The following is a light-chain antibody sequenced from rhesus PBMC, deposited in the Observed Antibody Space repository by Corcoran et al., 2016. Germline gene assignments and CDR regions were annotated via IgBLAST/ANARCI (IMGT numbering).Light chain of an antibody. Sequence: DIQMTQSPSSLSASVGDRATITCRAIQGISSWLAWYKQKPGKAHKLLIYNASSLQSGVPPRLSGSESGTDFTLTISSLQPDDFATYYCHQYNSAPPTFAQGTKVEIK. CDR3: HQYNSAPPT. J-gene: IGKJ1*01. CDR2: NAS. CDR1: QGISSW. V-gene: IGKV1-21*01.